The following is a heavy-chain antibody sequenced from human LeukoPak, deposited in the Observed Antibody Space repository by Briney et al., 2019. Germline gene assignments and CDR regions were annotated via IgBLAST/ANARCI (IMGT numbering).Heavy chain of an antibody. CDR2: ISSSGNSK. CDR3: ARVEFGYASGWYEGDY. D-gene: IGHD6-19*01. J-gene: IGHJ4*02. CDR1: GFIFRGFSTYS. Sequence: RGSLRLSCEASGFIFRGFSTYSMNWVRQAPGKGLERVSCISSSGNSKFYAESVKGRFTISRDNAKNSLYLQMNSLRAEDTAVYYCARVEFGYASGWYEGDYWGQGTLVTVSS. V-gene: IGHV3-21*06.